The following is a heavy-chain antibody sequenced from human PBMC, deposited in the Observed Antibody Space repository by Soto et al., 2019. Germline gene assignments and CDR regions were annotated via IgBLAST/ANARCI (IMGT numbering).Heavy chain of an antibody. J-gene: IGHJ4*02. Sequence: LSLTCTVSGGSISLHYWSWIRQPPGKGLEWIGYIYYSGSTTYNPSLKSRVTISADASKNQFSLKLTSVTAADTAVYYCARDAGGPFDNWGQGTLVTVSS. CDR1: GGSISLHY. CDR2: IYYSGST. CDR3: ARDAGGPFDN. D-gene: IGHD2-15*01. V-gene: IGHV4-59*11.